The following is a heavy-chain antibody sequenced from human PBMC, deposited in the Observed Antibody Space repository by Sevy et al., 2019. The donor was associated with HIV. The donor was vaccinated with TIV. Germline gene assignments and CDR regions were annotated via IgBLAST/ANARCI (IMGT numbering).Heavy chain of an antibody. CDR3: ARGGNDNGGMYFDF. Sequence: SETLSLTCTVSGGSVSGVIYYWTWIRQPPGKGLEWIGYASYRGFTNYNPSLKSRVTISVDTSKNQFSLKLTSVSAADTAVYYCARGGNDNGGMYFDFGGQGTLVTVSS. J-gene: IGHJ4*02. CDR2: ASYRGFT. V-gene: IGHV4-61*01. D-gene: IGHD4-17*01. CDR1: GGSVSGVIYY.